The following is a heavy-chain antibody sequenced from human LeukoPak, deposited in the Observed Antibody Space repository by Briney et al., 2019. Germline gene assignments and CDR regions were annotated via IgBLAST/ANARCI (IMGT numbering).Heavy chain of an antibody. CDR2: IYPGDSDT. Sequence: GESLQISCKGSGYSFTNYWIGWVRQMPGKGLEWMGIIYPGDSDTRYSPSFQGQVTISADKSISTAYLQWSSLKASDTAMYYCARPNWYYYDSSGYYGDAFDIWGQGTMVTVSS. D-gene: IGHD3-22*01. CDR3: ARPNWYYYDSSGYYGDAFDI. J-gene: IGHJ3*02. CDR1: GYSFTNYW. V-gene: IGHV5-51*01.